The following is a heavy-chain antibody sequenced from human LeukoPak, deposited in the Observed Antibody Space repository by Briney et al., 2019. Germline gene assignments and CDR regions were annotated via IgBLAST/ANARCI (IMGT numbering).Heavy chain of an antibody. Sequence: ASVKVSCKTSGYTFTNYNVYWVRQAPEQGLQWMGWINPKTGGTIYAQRFQGRVTMTKDTSITTAYMELRSLRFDDTAVYYCARRFCSGGSCIPDYWGQGTLVTVSS. CDR1: GYTFTNYN. J-gene: IGHJ4*02. CDR2: INPKTGGT. V-gene: IGHV1-2*02. D-gene: IGHD2-15*01. CDR3: ARRFCSGGSCIPDY.